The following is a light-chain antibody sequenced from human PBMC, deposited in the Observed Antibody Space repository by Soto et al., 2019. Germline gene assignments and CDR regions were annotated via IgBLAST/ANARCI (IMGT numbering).Light chain of an antibody. J-gene: IGKJ4*01. CDR2: GAS. CDR1: QSVRSSH. V-gene: IGKV3-20*01. Sequence: EVVLTQSPGTLSLYRGERATLSCRASQSVRSSHLAWYQQKPGQAPRLLIYGASSRATGIPDRFSGSGSGTDFTLTISRLEPEDFAVYYCQQYDSSPLTFGGGTKVAIK. CDR3: QQYDSSPLT.